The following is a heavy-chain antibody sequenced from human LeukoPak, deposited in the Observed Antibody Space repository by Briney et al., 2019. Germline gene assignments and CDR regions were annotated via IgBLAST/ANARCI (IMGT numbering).Heavy chain of an antibody. CDR2: ISSSSSYI. CDR1: GFTFSSYS. Sequence: PGGSLRLSCAASGFTFSSYSMNWVRQAPGKGLEWVSSISSSSSYIYYADSVRGRFTISRDNAKNSLYLRMNSLRAEDTALYYCARDTYRYYYDSSGYWEPVYWGQGTLVTVSS. V-gene: IGHV3-21*01. J-gene: IGHJ4*02. CDR3: ARDTYRYYYDSSGYWEPVY. D-gene: IGHD3-22*01.